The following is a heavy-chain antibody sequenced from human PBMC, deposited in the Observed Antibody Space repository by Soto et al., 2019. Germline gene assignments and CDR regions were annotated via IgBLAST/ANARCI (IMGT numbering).Heavy chain of an antibody. Sequence: SETLSLTCTVSGGSISSYYWSWIRQPPGKGLEWIGYIYYSGSTNYNPSLQSRLSMSVDTSENQFSLKLSSLTAADTAVYFCARGNPIFDSSGLAFDYWGPGTLVTVSS. CDR1: GGSISSYY. D-gene: IGHD3-22*01. CDR3: ARGNPIFDSSGLAFDY. J-gene: IGHJ4*02. CDR2: IYYSGST. V-gene: IGHV4-59*12.